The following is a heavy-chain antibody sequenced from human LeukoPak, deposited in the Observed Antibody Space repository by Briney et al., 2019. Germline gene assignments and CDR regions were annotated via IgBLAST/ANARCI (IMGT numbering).Heavy chain of an antibody. CDR2: INTYNGNT. V-gene: IGHV1-18*01. J-gene: IGHJ6*02. CDR3: ARDQGSGSYYDYYYYGMDV. D-gene: IGHD3-10*01. CDR1: GYTFSSYG. Sequence: AASVKVSCKASGYTFSSYGFSWVRQAPGQGLEWMRWINTYNGNTNYAQKLQGRVTMTTDTSTSTAYMELRSLRSDDTAVYYCARDQGSGSYYDYYYYGMDVWGQGTTVTVSS.